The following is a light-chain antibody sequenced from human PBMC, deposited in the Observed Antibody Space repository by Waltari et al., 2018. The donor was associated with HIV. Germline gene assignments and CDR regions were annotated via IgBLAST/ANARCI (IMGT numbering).Light chain of an antibody. CDR1: QNIGNF. V-gene: IGKV1-39*01. J-gene: IGKJ2*01. CDR3: QQCYNSPVT. CDR2: GAS. Sequence: DIQMTQSPLRLPASVGDRVTITCRASQNIGNFLNWYLHKPGTAPKLLIYGASSLQGGVPSRFSGGGSGTDFFLTISNLQLEDFGIYYCQQCYNSPVTFGQGTKVEI.